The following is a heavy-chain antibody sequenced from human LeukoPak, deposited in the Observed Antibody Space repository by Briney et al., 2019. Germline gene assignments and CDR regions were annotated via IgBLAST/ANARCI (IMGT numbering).Heavy chain of an antibody. CDR2: IIPIFGKA. CDR3: AREYSS. Sequence: GASVKVSFKASGGTFSSYAISWVRQAPGQGREWLGGIIPIFGKANYTQKFQGRVTITTDESTSTAYMELSSLRSEDTAVYYCAREYSSWGQGTLVTVSS. V-gene: IGHV1-69*05. CDR1: GGTFSSYA. D-gene: IGHD5-18*01. J-gene: IGHJ4*02.